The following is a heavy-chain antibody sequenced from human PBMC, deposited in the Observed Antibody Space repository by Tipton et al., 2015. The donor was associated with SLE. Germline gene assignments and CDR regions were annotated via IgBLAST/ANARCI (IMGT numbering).Heavy chain of an antibody. CDR3: ARAGYSSRGEDYMDV. J-gene: IGHJ6*03. D-gene: IGHD6-13*01. CDR2: IYYSGST. CDR1: GGSFSSYY. Sequence: TLSLTCAVYGGSFSSYYWSWIRQPPGKGLEWIGYIYYSGSTYYNPSLKSRVTISVDTSKNQFSLKLSSVTAADTAVYYCARAGYSSRGEDYMDVWGKGTTVTVSS. V-gene: IGHV4-59*08.